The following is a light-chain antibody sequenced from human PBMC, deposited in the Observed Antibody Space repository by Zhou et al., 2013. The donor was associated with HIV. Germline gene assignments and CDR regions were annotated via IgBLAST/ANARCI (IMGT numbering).Light chain of an antibody. V-gene: IGKV3-15*01. J-gene: IGKJ5*01. Sequence: EIVMTQSPATLSVSPGERATLSCWASQTVSSYLAWYQQKPGQAPRLLIYGASTRATGIPARFSGSGYGTEFTLTISSLQSEDFAVYYCQQYDKWPITFGQGTRLEI. CDR1: QTVSSY. CDR3: QQYDKWPIT. CDR2: GAS.